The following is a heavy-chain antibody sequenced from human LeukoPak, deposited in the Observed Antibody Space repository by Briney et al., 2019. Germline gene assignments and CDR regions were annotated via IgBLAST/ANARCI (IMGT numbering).Heavy chain of an antibody. J-gene: IGHJ5*02. V-gene: IGHV4-59*12. CDR3: ARGQVRRNWFDP. CDR2: IYYSGST. Sequence: SETLSLTCTVSGGSISSYYWSWIRQPPGKGLEWIGYIYYSGSTNYNPSLKSRVTISVDTSKNQFSLKLSSVTAVDTAVYYCARGQVRRNWFDPWGQGTLVTVSS. CDR1: GGSISSYY.